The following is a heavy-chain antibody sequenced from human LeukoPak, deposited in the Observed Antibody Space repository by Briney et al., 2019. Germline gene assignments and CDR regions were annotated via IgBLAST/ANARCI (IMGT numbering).Heavy chain of an antibody. Sequence: GGSLRLSCAASGFTFSSYGMHWVRQAPGKGLEWVAVIWYDGSNKYYADSVKGRFTISRDNSKNTLYLQMNSLRAEDTAVYYCARSTAGDLIDYWGQGTLVTVSS. CDR1: GFTFSSYG. CDR2: IWYDGSNK. J-gene: IGHJ4*02. D-gene: IGHD7-27*01. V-gene: IGHV3-33*01. CDR3: ARSTAGDLIDY.